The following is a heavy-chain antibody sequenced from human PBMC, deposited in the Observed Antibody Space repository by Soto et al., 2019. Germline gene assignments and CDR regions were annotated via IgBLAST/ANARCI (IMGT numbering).Heavy chain of an antibody. Sequence: PSETLSLTCPVSGVSISSSSYYWGWIRQPPGKGLEWIGSIYYSGSTYYNPSLKSRVTISVDTSKNQFSLKLSSVTAADTAVYYCATADYGFWSGYYRHFDYWGQGTLVTVSS. CDR2: IYYSGST. V-gene: IGHV4-39*01. D-gene: IGHD3-3*01. CDR1: GVSISSSSYY. J-gene: IGHJ4*02. CDR3: ATADYGFWSGYYRHFDY.